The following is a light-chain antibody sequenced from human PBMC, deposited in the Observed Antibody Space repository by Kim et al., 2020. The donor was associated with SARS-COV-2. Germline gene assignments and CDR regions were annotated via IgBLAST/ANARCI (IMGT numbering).Light chain of an antibody. CDR3: QQSHSYPWT. Sequence: DIQMTQSPSSLSASVGATVTITCRASQSMNNYLHWYQQKGGKPPNLLIYAASSLQSGVPSRFSGSGSVTEFILTIRSLQPDDFATYYCQQSHSYPWTFGQGTTVHIK. CDR2: AAS. V-gene: IGKV1-39*01. J-gene: IGKJ1*01. CDR1: QSMNNY.